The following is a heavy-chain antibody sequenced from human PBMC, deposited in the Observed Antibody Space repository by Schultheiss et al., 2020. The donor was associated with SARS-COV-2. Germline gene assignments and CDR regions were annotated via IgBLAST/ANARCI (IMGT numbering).Heavy chain of an antibody. CDR1: GFTFSSYA. V-gene: IGHV3-7*01. J-gene: IGHJ4*02. Sequence: GESLKISCAASGFTFSSYAMHWVRQAPGKGLEWVATINQDGRETLYADSLRGRFTISRDNAKNSLYLQMERLRAEDTAVFYCVAGAGWLPDYWGQGALVTVSS. CDR2: INQDGRET. D-gene: IGHD6-19*01. CDR3: VAGAGWLPDY.